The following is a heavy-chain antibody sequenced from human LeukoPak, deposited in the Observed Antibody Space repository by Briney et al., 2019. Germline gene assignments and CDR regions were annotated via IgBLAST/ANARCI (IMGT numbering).Heavy chain of an antibody. CDR3: TREAVTANGYFDY. CDR2: IKSKTDGGTT. J-gene: IGHJ4*02. CDR1: GFTFSNAW. V-gene: IGHV3-15*01. D-gene: IGHD2-21*02. Sequence: GGSLRLSCAASGFTFSNAWMTCVRQAPGKGLEWVGRIKSKTDGGTTDYAAPVKGRFTISRDDSKNTLYLQMNSLKTEDTAVYYCTREAVTANGYFDYWGQGTLVTVSS.